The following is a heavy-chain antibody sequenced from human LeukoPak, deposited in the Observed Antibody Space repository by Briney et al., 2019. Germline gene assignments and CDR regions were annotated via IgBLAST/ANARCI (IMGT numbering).Heavy chain of an antibody. J-gene: IGHJ6*03. CDR1: GGTFSSYA. V-gene: IGHV1-69*01. CDR3: AIYSGYDPEDYYYYYMDV. Sequence: SVKVSCKASGGTFSSYAISWVRQAPGQGLEWMGGIIPIFGTANYAQKFQGRVTITADESTSTAYMELSSLRSEDTAVYYCAIYSGYDPEDYYYYYMDVWGKGTTVTISS. CDR2: IIPIFGTA. D-gene: IGHD5-12*01.